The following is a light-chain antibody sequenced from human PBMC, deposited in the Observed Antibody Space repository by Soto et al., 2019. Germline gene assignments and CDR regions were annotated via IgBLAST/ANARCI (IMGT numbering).Light chain of an antibody. CDR1: SSDVGGSNS. Sequence: QSVLTQPASVSGSPGQSIAISCTGTSSDVGGSNSVSWYQQHPGKAPKLLIYDVSNRPSGVSNRFSGSKSDNTASLTISGLQAEDDADYYSSSYATGGSYVFGTGTMVTVL. J-gene: IGLJ1*01. V-gene: IGLV2-14*01. CDR3: SSYATGGSYV. CDR2: DVS.